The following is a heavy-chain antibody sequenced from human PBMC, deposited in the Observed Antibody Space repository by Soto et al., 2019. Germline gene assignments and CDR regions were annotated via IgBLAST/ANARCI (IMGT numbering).Heavy chain of an antibody. V-gene: IGHV4-39*01. CDR1: GGSISSSSYY. CDR3: VSQRTTGKTHAYFDY. D-gene: IGHD4-17*01. CDR2: IYYSGRS. Sequence: SETLSLTCTVSGGSISSSSYYWGWIRQPPGKGLEWIGSIYYSGRSYSKSSVKSRVTISVDTSKNQFYLNLNCVTASDTAVYDCVSQRTTGKTHAYFDYWGPGSMVTVSS. J-gene: IGHJ4*02.